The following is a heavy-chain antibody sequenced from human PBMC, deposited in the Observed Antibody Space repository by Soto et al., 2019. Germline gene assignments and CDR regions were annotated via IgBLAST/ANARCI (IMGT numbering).Heavy chain of an antibody. D-gene: IGHD6-25*01. Sequence: EVQLVESGGGMVQPGGSLRLSCAASGFTVSSYYMSWVRQAPGKGLEWVSVIYSAGSADFADSVKGRFTISRDNSKNTLYLQMSSLRAEDTAVYDCARAHSCGYHYFDYWGQGTLVTVSS. V-gene: IGHV3-66*01. CDR2: IYSAGSA. J-gene: IGHJ4*02. CDR1: GFTVSSYY. CDR3: ARAHSCGYHYFDY.